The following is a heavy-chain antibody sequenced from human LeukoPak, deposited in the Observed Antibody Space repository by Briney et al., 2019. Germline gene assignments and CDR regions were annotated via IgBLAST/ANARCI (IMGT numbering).Heavy chain of an antibody. J-gene: IGHJ4*02. CDR1: GFTFSSYA. CDR3: VKYYSYCSSLTCYILGWAFDY. V-gene: IGHV3-23*01. Sequence: PGGSLRLSCAASGFTFSSYAMSWVRQAPGKGLEWVSSISGSGGSTYYADSVKGRFTISRDNSKITLYLQMDSLRAEDTAVYYCVKYYSYCSSLTCYILGWAFDYWGQGTLVTVSS. D-gene: IGHD2-2*02. CDR2: ISGSGGST.